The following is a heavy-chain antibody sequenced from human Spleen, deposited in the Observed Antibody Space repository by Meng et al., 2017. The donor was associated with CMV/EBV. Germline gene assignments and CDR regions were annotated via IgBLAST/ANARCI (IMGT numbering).Heavy chain of an antibody. CDR3: ARGLGSGSYYGY. CDR1: GYTFTSYY. D-gene: IGHD1-26*01. V-gene: IGHV1-46*01. Sequence: CKATGYTFTSYYMHWVRQAPGQGLEWMGIINPSGGSTTYAQKFQGRVTMTRDTSTSTVYMELSSLRSEDTAVYYCARGLGSGSYYGYWGQGTLVTVSS. CDR2: INPSGGST. J-gene: IGHJ4*02.